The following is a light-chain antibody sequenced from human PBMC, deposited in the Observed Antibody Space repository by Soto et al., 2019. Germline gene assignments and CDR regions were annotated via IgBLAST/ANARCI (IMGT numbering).Light chain of an antibody. CDR1: QSVSTN. V-gene: IGKV3-15*01. CDR3: HQYNNWPIT. Sequence: EIVMTQSPATLSVSPGERATLSCRASQSVSTNLAWYQQKPGQAPSLLIYDASTRATGLPARFSGSGSGTEFTLTISSLQSEDCGVYYCHQYNNWPITFGQGTRLEI. CDR2: DAS. J-gene: IGKJ5*01.